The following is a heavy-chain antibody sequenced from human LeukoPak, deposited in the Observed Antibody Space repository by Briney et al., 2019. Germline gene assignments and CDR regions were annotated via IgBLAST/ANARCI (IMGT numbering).Heavy chain of an antibody. CDR3: ANGMASIVVVPAASGFDY. Sequence: GGSLRLSCAASGFTFSSYAMSWVRQAPGKGLEWASAISGSGGSTHYADSVKGRFTISRDNSKNTLYLQMNSLRAEDTAVYYCANGMASIVVVPAASGFDYWGQGTLVTVSS. V-gene: IGHV3-23*01. CDR1: GFTFSSYA. D-gene: IGHD2-2*01. J-gene: IGHJ4*02. CDR2: ISGSGGST.